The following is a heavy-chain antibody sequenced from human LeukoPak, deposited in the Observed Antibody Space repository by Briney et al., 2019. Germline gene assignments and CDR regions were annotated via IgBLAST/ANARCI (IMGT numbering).Heavy chain of an antibody. V-gene: IGHV1-69*01. Sequence: ASVKVSFKASGGTFSSYAISWVRQPPGQGLEWMGGIIPIFGTANYAQKFQGRVTITADESTSTAYMELSSLRSEDTAVYYCASSATCYYDSSGYLPFDYWGQGNLVTVSS. CDR1: GGTFSSYA. CDR2: IIPIFGTA. D-gene: IGHD3-22*01. CDR3: ASSATCYYDSSGYLPFDY. J-gene: IGHJ4*02.